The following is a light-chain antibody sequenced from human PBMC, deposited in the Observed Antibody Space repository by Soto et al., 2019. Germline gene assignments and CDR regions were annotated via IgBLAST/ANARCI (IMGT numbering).Light chain of an antibody. Sequence: EIVLTQSACTLSWSAGERATLSWRASQSVSSIYLAWYQQKPGQAPRLLIYGTSGRATGIPDRFRGSGSGSEFSLTISGLETEDFATYYCQHYNSYSEAFGQGTKVDIK. J-gene: IGKJ1*01. V-gene: IGKV3-20*01. CDR1: QSVSSIY. CDR3: QHYNSYSEA. CDR2: GTS.